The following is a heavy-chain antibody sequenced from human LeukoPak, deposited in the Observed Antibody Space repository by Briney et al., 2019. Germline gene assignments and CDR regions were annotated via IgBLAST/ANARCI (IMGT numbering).Heavy chain of an antibody. CDR2: INPNSGGK. CDR1: GYTFTGYY. CDR3: ARDSGYYYDSSGYYRKGPFDY. V-gene: IGHV1-2*02. Sequence: ASVKVSCKASGYTFTGYYMHWVRQAPGQGLEWMGWINPNSGGKNYAQKFQGRVTMTRDTSISTAYMELSRLRSDDTAVYYCARDSGYYYDSSGYYRKGPFDYWGQGTLVTVSS. D-gene: IGHD3-22*01. J-gene: IGHJ4*02.